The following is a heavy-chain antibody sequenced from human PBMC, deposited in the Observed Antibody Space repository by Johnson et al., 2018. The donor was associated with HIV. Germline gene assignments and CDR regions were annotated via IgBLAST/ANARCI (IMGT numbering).Heavy chain of an antibody. CDR2: IRYDGSNK. J-gene: IGHJ3*02. CDR3: AKGLTGYSGYEKGGHAFDI. D-gene: IGHD5-12*01. Sequence: QVQLVESGGGVVQPGGSLRLSCAASGFTFSSYGMHWVRQAPGKGLEWVAFIRYDGSNKYYKESVKGRFTISSDNSKNTLYLQMNSLRTEDTAVYYCAKGLTGYSGYEKGGHAFDIWGQGTMVTVSS. V-gene: IGHV3-30*02. CDR1: GFTFSSYG.